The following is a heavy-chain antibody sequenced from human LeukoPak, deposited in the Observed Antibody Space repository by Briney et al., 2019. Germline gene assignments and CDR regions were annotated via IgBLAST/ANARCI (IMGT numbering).Heavy chain of an antibody. J-gene: IGHJ4*02. CDR1: GYIFTGYY. CDR3: ARGGGYDWRSFVN. CDR2: INPNSGGT. D-gene: IGHD5-12*01. Sequence: ASVRVSCKASGYIFTGYYMHWMRQAPGQGLEWMGWINPNSGGTNYAQKFQGRVTMTRDTFISTVYMDLSRLRSDDTAVYYCARGGGYDWRSFVNWGQGTLVTVSS. V-gene: IGHV1-2*02.